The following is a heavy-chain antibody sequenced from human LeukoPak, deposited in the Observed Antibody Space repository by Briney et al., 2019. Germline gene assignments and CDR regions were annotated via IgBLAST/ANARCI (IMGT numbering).Heavy chain of an antibody. CDR2: INHSGST. CDR1: GGSFSGYY. Sequence: SETLSLTCAVYGGSFSGYYWSRIRQPPGKELEWIGEINHSGSTNYNPSLKSRVTISVDTSKNQFSLKLSSVTAADTAVYYCARDGRERGYSYGSYYYYRYGMDVWGQGTTVTVSS. V-gene: IGHV4-34*01. D-gene: IGHD5-18*01. J-gene: IGHJ6*02. CDR3: ARDGRERGYSYGSYYYYRYGMDV.